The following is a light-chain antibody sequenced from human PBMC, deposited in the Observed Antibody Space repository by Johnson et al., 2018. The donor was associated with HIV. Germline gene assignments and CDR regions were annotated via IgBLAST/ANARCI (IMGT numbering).Light chain of an antibody. CDR3: GTWVGGLSACV. CDR1: SSNIGNNY. J-gene: IGLJ1*01. Sequence: QSILTQPPSVSAAPGQKVTISCSGSSSNIGNNYVSWYQQLPGTAPKLLIYDNNKRPSGIPARFSGSKSGTSATLGITGLQTGDEADYYCGTWVGGLSACVFGTGTKVTVL. V-gene: IGLV1-51*01. CDR2: DNN.